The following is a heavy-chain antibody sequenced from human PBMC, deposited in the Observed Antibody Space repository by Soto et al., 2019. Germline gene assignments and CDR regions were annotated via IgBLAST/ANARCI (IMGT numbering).Heavy chain of an antibody. CDR1: GGSFSGYY. Sequence: SETLSLTCAVYGGSFSGYYWSWIRQPPGKGLEWIGEINQSGSTNYNPSLKSRVTISADTSKNQFSLKLRSVTAADTAMYYCAKVGSGGPVTAAIGRFDSWGQGTQVTVSS. V-gene: IGHV4-34*01. J-gene: IGHJ4*02. D-gene: IGHD3-3*01. CDR2: INQSGST. CDR3: AKVGSGGPVTAAIGRFDS.